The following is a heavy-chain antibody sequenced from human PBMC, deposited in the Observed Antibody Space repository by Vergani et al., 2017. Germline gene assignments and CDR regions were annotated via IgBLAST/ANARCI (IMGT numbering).Heavy chain of an antibody. Sequence: EVQLLESGGGLVQPGGSLRVSCAASGFTFSSDAMSWVRQAPGKGLEWVSAINRGSTTYYADSVKGRFTIPRDNSKNTVFLQMNSLRAEDTAVHYCAKEGRSGITPFVADWGQGTLVTVSS. CDR3: AKEGRSGITPFVAD. CDR2: INRGSTT. CDR1: GFTFSSDA. J-gene: IGHJ4*02. V-gene: IGHV3-23*01. D-gene: IGHD1-14*01.